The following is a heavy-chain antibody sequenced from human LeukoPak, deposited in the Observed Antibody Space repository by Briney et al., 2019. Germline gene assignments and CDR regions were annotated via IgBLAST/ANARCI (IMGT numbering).Heavy chain of an antibody. D-gene: IGHD3-10*01. CDR2: IYYSGST. Sequence: SQTLSLTCTVFGGSISSGDYYWSWIRQPPGKGLEWIGYIYYSGSTYYNPSLKSRVTISVDTSKNQFSLKLSSVTAADTAVYYCARGGSGSYAVDPWGQGTLVTVSS. CDR1: GGSISSGDYY. V-gene: IGHV4-30-4*01. J-gene: IGHJ5*02. CDR3: ARGGSGSYAVDP.